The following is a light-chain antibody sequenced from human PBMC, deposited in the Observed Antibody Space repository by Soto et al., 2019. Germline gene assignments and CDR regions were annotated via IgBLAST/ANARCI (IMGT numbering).Light chain of an antibody. CDR1: SSDVGGYNY. CDR2: EVS. CDR3: SSYTSTSTLYV. J-gene: IGLJ1*01. Sequence: QSVLTQPASVSGSPGQSITISCPGTSSDVGGYNYVSWYQQHPGKAPKLMIYEVSNRPSGVSNRFSGSKSGNTASLTISGLQAEDEADYYCSSYTSTSTLYVVGSGTKVTVL. V-gene: IGLV2-14*01.